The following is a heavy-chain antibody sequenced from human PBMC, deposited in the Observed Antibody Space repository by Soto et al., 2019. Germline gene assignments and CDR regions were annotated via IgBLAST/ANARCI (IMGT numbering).Heavy chain of an antibody. D-gene: IGHD6-6*01. J-gene: IGHJ4*02. CDR2: INHSGST. CDR3: ARAPQSSWLPPLALYYFDY. V-gene: IGHV4-34*01. Sequence: GKGLEWIGEINHSGSTNYNPSLKSRVTLSVDTSKNQFSLKLSSVTAADTAVYYCARAPQSSWLPPLALYYFDYWGQAPLLPVPS.